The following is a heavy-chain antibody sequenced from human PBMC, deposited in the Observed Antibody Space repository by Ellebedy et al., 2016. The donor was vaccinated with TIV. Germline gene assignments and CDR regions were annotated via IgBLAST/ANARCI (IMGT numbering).Heavy chain of an antibody. CDR2: IIPIFGTA. V-gene: IGHV1-69*13. J-gene: IGHJ6*02. Sequence: ASVKVSXXASGGTFISYAISWVRQPLAQGLEWMGGIIPIFGTANHAQKVQGRVTITADESTSTAYMELSSLRSDDTAVYYCARGLIGSGYGMDVWGQGTTVTVSS. CDR1: GGTFISYA. D-gene: IGHD6-19*01. CDR3: ARGLIGSGYGMDV.